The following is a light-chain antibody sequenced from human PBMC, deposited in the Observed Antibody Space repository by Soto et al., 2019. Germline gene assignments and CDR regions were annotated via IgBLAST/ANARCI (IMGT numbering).Light chain of an antibody. CDR2: TAS. V-gene: IGKV1-39*01. J-gene: IGKJ1*01. CDR3: QQTYTSHPWS. Sequence: DIQMTQSPSSLSASVGDRITITCRASQTIGKYLNWYQQKEGRGPQILINTASTLQVGVPSRFSGSGSGTDFTLIISNLQPEDFATYYCQQTYTSHPWSFGQGTKVEI. CDR1: QTIGKY.